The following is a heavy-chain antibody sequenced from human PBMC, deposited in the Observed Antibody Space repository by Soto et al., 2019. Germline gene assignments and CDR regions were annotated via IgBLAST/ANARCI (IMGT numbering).Heavy chain of an antibody. J-gene: IGHJ4*02. D-gene: IGHD2-21*01. CDR1: GFTFSSYA. CDR3: AKGGLVGGISDY. V-gene: IGHV3-23*01. CDR2: ISGSGGST. Sequence: EVQLLESGGGLVQPGGSLRLSCAASGFTFSSYAMSWVRQAPGKGLEWVSAISGSGGSTYYADSVKGRFTISRDKSKITRYLQRNSLRAEDTAVYYCAKGGLVGGISDYWGQGTLVTVSS.